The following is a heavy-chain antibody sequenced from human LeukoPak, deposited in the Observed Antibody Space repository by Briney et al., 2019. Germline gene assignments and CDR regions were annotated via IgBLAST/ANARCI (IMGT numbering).Heavy chain of an antibody. J-gene: IGHJ5*02. Sequence: SETLSLTCDVSGGSCDDYYCSWIRQPPGKGLEWIGEIHPHGIFYYNSSLMSRVTISIDTSKSQFSLRLTSVTAADTAFYYCAKGRDRSKAGDLWGQGSLVTVSS. V-gene: IGHV4-34*01. CDR1: GGSCDDYY. CDR2: IHPHGIF. CDR3: AKGRDRSKAGDL. D-gene: IGHD5-24*01.